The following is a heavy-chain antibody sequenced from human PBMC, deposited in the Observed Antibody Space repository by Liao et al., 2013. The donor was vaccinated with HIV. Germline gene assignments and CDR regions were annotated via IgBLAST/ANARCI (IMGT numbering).Heavy chain of an antibody. CDR1: GGSFSGSY. J-gene: IGHJ6*04. Sequence: QVELQQWGAGLLKPSETLSLTCGVYGGSFSGSYWSWIRQPPGKGLEWIGEINHRGGTNYAPSLKSRVTISMDTSKIQFSLKLSSVTAADTGVYYCATGAIAYITVWGKGTTVTVSS. CDR3: ATGAIAYITV. D-gene: IGHD3-10*01. CDR2: INHRGGT. V-gene: IGHV4-34*02.